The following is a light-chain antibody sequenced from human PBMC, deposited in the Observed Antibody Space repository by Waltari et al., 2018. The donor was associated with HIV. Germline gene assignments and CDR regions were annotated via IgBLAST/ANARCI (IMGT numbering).Light chain of an antibody. Sequence: NFMLTQPHSVSESPGKTVTISCTRSSGNIANNYVKWYQLRPGTSPTTVIYEDKQRPSGVPDRFSGSIDSSSNSASLTISGLKTEDEADYYCQSYDSSNFWVFGGGTKLTVL. CDR3: QSYDSSNFWV. CDR2: EDK. V-gene: IGLV6-57*01. J-gene: IGLJ3*02. CDR1: SGNIANNY.